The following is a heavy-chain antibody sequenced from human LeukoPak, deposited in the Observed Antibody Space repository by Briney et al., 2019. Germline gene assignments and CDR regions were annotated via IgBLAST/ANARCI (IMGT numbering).Heavy chain of an antibody. J-gene: IGHJ3*01. Sequence: ASVKVSCKASGYTLTGYYMHWVRQAPGQGLEWMGWINPNSGATNYAQKFQGRVTMTRDTSISTAYMELSRLRSDDTAVYYCARIRDGYNDAYDLWGQGTVVTVPS. CDR1: GYTLTGYY. CDR3: ARIRDGYNDAYDL. CDR2: INPNSGAT. D-gene: IGHD5-24*01. V-gene: IGHV1-2*02.